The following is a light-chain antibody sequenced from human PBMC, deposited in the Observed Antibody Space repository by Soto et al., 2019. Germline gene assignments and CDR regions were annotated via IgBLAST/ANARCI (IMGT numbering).Light chain of an antibody. CDR1: QSVSSSY. CDR3: QQYGNSPQT. CDR2: GAS. Sequence: EIVLTQSPGTLSLSPGERATLSCRASQSVSSSYLAWYRQKPGQAPRLLIYGASSRATGIPDRFSGSGSGTDFTLTISGLEPEDFAVYYCQQYGNSPQTFGQGTKVDIK. V-gene: IGKV3-20*01. J-gene: IGKJ1*01.